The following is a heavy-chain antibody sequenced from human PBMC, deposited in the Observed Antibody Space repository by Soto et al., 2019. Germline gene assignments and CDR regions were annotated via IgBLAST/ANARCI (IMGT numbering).Heavy chain of an antibody. Sequence: GGSLRLSCAASGFTFSDYYMSWIRQAPGKGLEWVSYISSSGSTIYYADSVKGRFTISRDNAKNSLYLQMNSLRAEDTAVYYCAREGLSSSSNYYMDVWGKGTTVTVSS. V-gene: IGHV3-11*01. CDR1: GFTFSDYY. D-gene: IGHD6-6*01. J-gene: IGHJ6*03. CDR2: ISSSGSTI. CDR3: AREGLSSSSNYYMDV.